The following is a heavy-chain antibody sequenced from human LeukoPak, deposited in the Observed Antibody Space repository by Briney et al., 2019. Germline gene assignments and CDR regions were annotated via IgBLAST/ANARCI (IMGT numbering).Heavy chain of an antibody. V-gene: IGHV1-8*03. Sequence: ASVKVSCKASGYTFTSYDINWVRQATGQGLEWMGWMNPNSGNTGYAQKFQGRVTITRNTSISTAYMELSSLRSDDTAVYYCARRGSSSWYENFDYWGQGTLVTVSS. J-gene: IGHJ4*02. D-gene: IGHD6-13*01. CDR1: GYTFTSYD. CDR3: ARRGSSSWYENFDY. CDR2: MNPNSGNT.